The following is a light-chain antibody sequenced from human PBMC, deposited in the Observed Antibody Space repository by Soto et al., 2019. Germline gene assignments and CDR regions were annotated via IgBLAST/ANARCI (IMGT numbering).Light chain of an antibody. CDR3: QRYGSSPRT. V-gene: IGKV3-20*01. J-gene: IGKJ1*01. CDR2: GAS. CDR1: QSVSSSY. Sequence: EIVLTQSPGTLSLSPGERATLSCRASQSVSSSYVAWYQQRPGQAPRLLMYGASSRAAGIADRFSGSGSGTDFALTVSRLEPEDFAVYYCQRYGSSPRTFGQGTKVEIK.